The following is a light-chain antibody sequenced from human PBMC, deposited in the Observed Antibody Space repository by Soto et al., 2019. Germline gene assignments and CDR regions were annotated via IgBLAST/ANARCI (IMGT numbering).Light chain of an antibody. CDR1: QSVDSY. CDR3: QQYNNWPPIT. Sequence: EIVLTQSPASLSLSPGERATLSCRASQSVDSYLVWYQQKPGQAPRLLIFGASTRATGIPARFSGSGSGTEFTLTISSLQSEDFAVYYCQQYNNWPPITFGQGTRLEIK. V-gene: IGKV3-15*01. CDR2: GAS. J-gene: IGKJ5*01.